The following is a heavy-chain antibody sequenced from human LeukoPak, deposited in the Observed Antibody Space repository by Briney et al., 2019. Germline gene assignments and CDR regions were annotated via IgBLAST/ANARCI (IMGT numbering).Heavy chain of an antibody. CDR1: GFTFDDYA. CDR3: AKGRDKYQLLSKNWFDP. D-gene: IGHD2-2*01. J-gene: IGHJ5*02. CDR2: ISWNSGSI. V-gene: IGHV3-9*01. Sequence: TGRSLRPSCAASGFTFDDYAMHWVRQAPGKGLEWVSGISWNSGSIGYADSVKGRFTISRDNAKNSLYLQMNSLRAEDTALYYCAKGRDKYQLLSKNWFDPWGQGTLVTVSS.